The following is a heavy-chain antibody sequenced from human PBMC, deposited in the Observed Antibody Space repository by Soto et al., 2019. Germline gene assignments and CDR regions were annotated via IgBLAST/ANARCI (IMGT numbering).Heavy chain of an antibody. CDR3: ARDGYPAYNWLDP. D-gene: IGHD5-12*01. CDR2: ISAYNGNT. V-gene: IGHV1-18*01. J-gene: IGHJ5*02. Sequence: QVQLVQSGAEVKKPGASVKVSCKASGYTFTNYGISWVRQAPGQGLEWMGWISAYNGNTNYAQRLQDRVTMTTDTSTNTAYMEMRSLRSDDTAMYYCARDGYPAYNWLDPWGQGTLVTVSS. CDR1: GYTFTNYG.